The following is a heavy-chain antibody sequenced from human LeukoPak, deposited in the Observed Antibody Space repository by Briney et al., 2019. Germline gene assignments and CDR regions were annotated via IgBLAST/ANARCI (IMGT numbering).Heavy chain of an antibody. J-gene: IGHJ4*02. Sequence: PGGSLRLSCAASGFTFSSYGMHWVRQAPGKGLEWVAFIRYDGSNKYYADSVKGRFTISRDNSKNTLYLQMKSLRTEDTAVYYCARGGVYSSGWYVDYWGQGTLVTVSS. CDR2: IRYDGSNK. V-gene: IGHV3-30*02. D-gene: IGHD6-19*01. CDR1: GFTFSSYG. CDR3: ARGGVYSSGWYVDY.